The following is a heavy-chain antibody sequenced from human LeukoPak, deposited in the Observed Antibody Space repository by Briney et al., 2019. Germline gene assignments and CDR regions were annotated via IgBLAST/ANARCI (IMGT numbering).Heavy chain of an antibody. D-gene: IGHD3-10*01. Sequence: GGSLRLSCAASGFTFSSYGMHWVRQAPGKGLEWVAVISYDGSNKYYADSVKGRFTISRDNSKNTLYLQMNSLRAEDTAVYYCAKDRGYYPPFAYWGQGTLSPSPQ. CDR2: ISYDGSNK. J-gene: IGHJ4*02. CDR1: GFTFSSYG. V-gene: IGHV3-30*18. CDR3: AKDRGYYPPFAY.